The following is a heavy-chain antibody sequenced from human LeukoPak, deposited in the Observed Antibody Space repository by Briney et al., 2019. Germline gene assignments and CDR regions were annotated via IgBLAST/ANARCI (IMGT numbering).Heavy chain of an antibody. Sequence: SETLSLTCTVSGGSIGTYYWSWIRQSPGKGLEWIGYIYVTGSTRYNPYLQSRVTISVDTSRNQFFLKMSSVTAADTAVYYCARGRIDFWSGYSSYYYMDVWGKGTTVTVSS. CDR1: GGSIGTYY. D-gene: IGHD3-3*01. CDR2: IYVTGST. J-gene: IGHJ6*03. V-gene: IGHV4-59*12. CDR3: ARGRIDFWSGYSSYYYMDV.